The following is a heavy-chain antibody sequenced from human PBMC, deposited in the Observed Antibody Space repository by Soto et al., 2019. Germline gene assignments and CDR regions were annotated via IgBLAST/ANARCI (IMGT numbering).Heavy chain of an antibody. J-gene: IGHJ4*02. CDR2: IHHSGST. D-gene: IGHD6-19*01. CDR1: GGSFSGYY. CDR3: ARGGQWLPVY. Sequence: QVQLQQWGAGLLKPSETLSLTCAVYGGSFSGYYWSWIRQPPGKGLEWIGDIHHSGSTNYNPPLTSRVTISADTSKNQFSLNLSSMTPADTAVYYCARGGQWLPVYWGQGTLVTVSS. V-gene: IGHV4-34*01.